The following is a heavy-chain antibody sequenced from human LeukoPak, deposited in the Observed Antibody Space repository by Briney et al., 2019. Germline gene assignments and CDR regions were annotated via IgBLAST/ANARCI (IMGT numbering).Heavy chain of an antibody. V-gene: IGHV3-66*01. J-gene: IGHJ2*01. CDR1: GFTVSSNY. CDR3: ARVEYCSGGSCYRYFDL. D-gene: IGHD2-15*01. Sequence: GGSLRLSCAASGFTVSSNYMSWVRQAPGKGLVWVSVIYSGGSTYYADSVKGRFTISRDNSKNTLYLQMNSLRAEDTAVYYCARVEYCSGGSCYRYFDLWGRGTLVTVSS. CDR2: IYSGGST.